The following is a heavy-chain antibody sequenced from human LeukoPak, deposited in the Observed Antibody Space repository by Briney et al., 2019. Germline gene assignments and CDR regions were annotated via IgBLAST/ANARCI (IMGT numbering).Heavy chain of an antibody. D-gene: IGHD4-11*01. CDR3: AKGIQSPYYYYYYMDV. V-gene: IGHV4-34*01. J-gene: IGHJ6*03. Sequence: PSETLSLTCAVYGGSFSGYYWSWIRQPPGKGLEWIGEIDHSGSTNYNPSLKSRVTISVDTSKNQFSLKLSSVTAADTAVYYCAKGIQSPYYYYYYMDVWGKGTTVTVSS. CDR1: GGSFSGYY. CDR2: IDHSGST.